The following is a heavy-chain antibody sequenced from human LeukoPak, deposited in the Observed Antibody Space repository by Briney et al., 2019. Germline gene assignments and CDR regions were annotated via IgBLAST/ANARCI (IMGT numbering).Heavy chain of an antibody. V-gene: IGHV4-61*01. J-gene: IGHJ6*01. Sequence: SETLSLTCTVSGGSVSSGSYYWSWIRQPPGKGLEWIGYIYYSGSTNYNPYLKSRVTMSVATSKNQFSLKLSSVTAADTAVYCCARVVVVPAAMSGYYYYYGMDVWGQGTTVTVSS. D-gene: IGHD2-2*01. CDR1: GGSVSSGSYY. CDR2: IYYSGST. CDR3: ARVVVVPAAMSGYYYYYGMDV.